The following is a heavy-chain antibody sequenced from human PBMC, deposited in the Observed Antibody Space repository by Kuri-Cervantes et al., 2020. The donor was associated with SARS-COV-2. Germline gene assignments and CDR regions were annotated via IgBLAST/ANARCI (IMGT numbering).Heavy chain of an antibody. D-gene: IGHD4-11*01. Sequence: GGSLRLSCAASGFTFSSYAMHWVRQAPVKVLEWVAFIRYDGSNKYYADSVKGRFTISRDNSKNTLYLQMSSLRAEDTAVYYCAREGHDYSNLRTPYYYYYYMDVWGKGTTVTVSS. V-gene: IGHV3-30*02. CDR3: AREGHDYSNLRTPYYYYYYMDV. CDR1: GFTFSSYA. J-gene: IGHJ6*03. CDR2: IRYDGSNK.